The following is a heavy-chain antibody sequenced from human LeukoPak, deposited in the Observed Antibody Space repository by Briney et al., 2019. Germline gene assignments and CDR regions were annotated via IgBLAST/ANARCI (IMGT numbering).Heavy chain of an antibody. CDR3: ARYRRGQWLVQQRWFDP. CDR1: GGSISSGGYY. D-gene: IGHD6-19*01. V-gene: IGHV4-39*07. J-gene: IGHJ5*02. CDR2: INHSGST. Sequence: SETLSLTCTVSGGSISSGGYYWRWIRQPPGKGLEWIGEINHSGSTNYNPSLKSRVTISVDTSKNQFSLKLSSVTAADTAVYYCARYRRGQWLVQQRWFDPWGQGTLVTVSS.